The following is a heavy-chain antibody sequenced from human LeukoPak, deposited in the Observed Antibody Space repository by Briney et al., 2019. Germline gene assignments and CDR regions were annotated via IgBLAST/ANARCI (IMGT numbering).Heavy chain of an antibody. J-gene: IGHJ4*02. CDR2: IIGSGSST. V-gene: IGHV3-23*01. D-gene: IGHD6-13*01. CDR1: GFTFGSYA. Sequence: GGSLRLSCAASGFTFGSYAMSWVRQAPGKGLEWVSAIIGSGSSTYYADSVKGRFTISRDNSKNTLFLQMNSLRAEDTAVYYCAKDRAQQLVLDFWGQGTLVTVSS. CDR3: AKDRAQQLVLDF.